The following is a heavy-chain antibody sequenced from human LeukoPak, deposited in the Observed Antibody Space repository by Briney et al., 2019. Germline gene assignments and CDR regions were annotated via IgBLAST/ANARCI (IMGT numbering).Heavy chain of an antibody. J-gene: IGHJ4*02. CDR1: GGSISSYY. CDR3: ARGYAGATTFDY. CDR2: IYYSGST. D-gene: IGHD1-26*01. V-gene: IGHV4-59*01. Sequence: NPSETLSLTCTVSGGSISSYYWSWIRQPPGKGLEWTGYIYYSGSTNYNPSLKSRVTISVDTSKNQFSLKLSSVTAADTAVYYCARGYAGATTFDYWGQGTLVTVSS.